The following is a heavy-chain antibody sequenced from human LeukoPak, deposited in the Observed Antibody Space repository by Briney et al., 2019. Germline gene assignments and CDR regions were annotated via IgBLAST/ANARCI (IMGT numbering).Heavy chain of an antibody. CDR3: ARDRNVMITFGGVIILNS. Sequence: ASVKVSCKASGYTFTSHGISWLRQAPGQGLEWMGWISGYNGNTHYAQKFQDRVTLTSDRSASSAHMEMRSLRSDDTAVYYCARDRNVMITFGGVIILNSWGQGTLVTVSS. J-gene: IGHJ4*02. CDR2: ISGYNGNT. V-gene: IGHV1-18*01. CDR1: GYTFTSHG. D-gene: IGHD3-16*02.